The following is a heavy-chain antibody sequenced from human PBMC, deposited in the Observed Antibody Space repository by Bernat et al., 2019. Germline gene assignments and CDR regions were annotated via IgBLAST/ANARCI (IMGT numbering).Heavy chain of an antibody. J-gene: IGHJ3*02. D-gene: IGHD2-15*01. Sequence: QVQLQESGPGLVKPSETLSLTCSVSGGSISGYYWSWIRQPPGKELEWIGYIYYSGSTNYNPPLMSRITLSVDTSKNQFSLNLKSVTAADTAVYFCARDLSGGSHAFDIWGQGTVVTVSS. V-gene: IGHV4-59*01. CDR1: GGSISGYY. CDR2: IYYSGST. CDR3: ARDLSGGSHAFDI.